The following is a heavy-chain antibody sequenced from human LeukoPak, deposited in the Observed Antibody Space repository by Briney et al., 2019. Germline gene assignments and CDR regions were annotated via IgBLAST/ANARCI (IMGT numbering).Heavy chain of an antibody. Sequence: PSETLSLTCTVSSGSISISSDFLSWIRQPPGKGLEWVGSISHSGNTYYNPSLKSRVTISVDTSKNQFSLKLSSVTAADTALYYCARGGGIAVAHLWGQGTLVTVSS. D-gene: IGHD6-19*01. CDR1: SGSISISSDF. J-gene: IGHJ4*02. CDR3: ARGGGIAVAHL. CDR2: ISHSGNT. V-gene: IGHV4-39*07.